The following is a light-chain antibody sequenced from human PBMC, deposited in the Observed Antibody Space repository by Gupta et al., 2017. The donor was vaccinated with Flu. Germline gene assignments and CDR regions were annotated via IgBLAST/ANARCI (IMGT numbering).Light chain of an antibody. J-gene: IGLJ3*02. CDR1: SGHSSSA. CDR2: LNSDGSH. CDR3: QTGGTGIRV. V-gene: IGLV4-69*01. Sequence: QLVLPHSPSASASLGASVKITCTLSSGHSSSAIAWHQQQPEKGPRYLMKLNSDGSHSKGDGMPDRFSSSSSEAERNPTVASRQAEAEDDYYYQTGGTGIRVFGGGTKLTVL.